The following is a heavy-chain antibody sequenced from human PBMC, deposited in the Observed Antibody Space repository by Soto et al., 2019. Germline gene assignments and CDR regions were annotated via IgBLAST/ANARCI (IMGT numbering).Heavy chain of an antibody. Sequence: QAQLVQSGAEVKKPGASVKVSCKASGYTFSSYGITWVRQAPGQGLEWIAWISGYNGNTNYAQNLQGRVTMTTDTSTNTAYMELRSLRSDDTAVYYCARDDFVVRGVYYYYGMDVWGQGTTVTVSS. CDR1: GYTFSSYG. J-gene: IGHJ6*02. V-gene: IGHV1-18*01. D-gene: IGHD3-10*01. CDR3: ARDDFVVRGVYYYYGMDV. CDR2: ISGYNGNT.